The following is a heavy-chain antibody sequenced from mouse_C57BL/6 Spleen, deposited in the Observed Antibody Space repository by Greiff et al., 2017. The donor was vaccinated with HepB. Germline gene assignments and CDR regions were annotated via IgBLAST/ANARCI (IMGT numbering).Heavy chain of an antibody. CDR3: ARDDYYGSSLAWFAY. V-gene: IGHV5-4*01. CDR1: GFTFSSYA. D-gene: IGHD1-1*01. J-gene: IGHJ3*01. Sequence: EVNVVESGGGLVKPGGSLKLSCAASGFTFSSYAMSWVRQTPEKRLEWVATISDGGSYTYYPDNVKGRFTISRDNAKNNLYLQMSHLKSEDTAMYYCARDDYYGSSLAWFAYWGQGTLVTVSA. CDR2: ISDGGSYT.